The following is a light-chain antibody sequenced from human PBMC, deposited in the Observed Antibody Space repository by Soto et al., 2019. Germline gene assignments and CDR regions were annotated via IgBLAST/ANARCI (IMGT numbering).Light chain of an antibody. CDR1: TTDVGAHDC. CDR3: SSYGGSNNHL. V-gene: IGLV2-8*01. CDR2: DVT. J-gene: IGLJ1*01. Sequence: QSALTQPPSTSGSPGQSVAISCTGTTTDVGAHDCVSWYQQHPGKAPKLIIYDVTKRPSGVPDRFSGSKSGNTASLTVSGLQAEDEADYYCSSYGGSNNHLFGTGTKLTVL.